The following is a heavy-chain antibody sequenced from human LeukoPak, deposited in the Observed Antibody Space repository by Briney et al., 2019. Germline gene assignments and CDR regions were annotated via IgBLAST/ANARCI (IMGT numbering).Heavy chain of an antibody. Sequence: PGRALRLSCAASGFTFSSYGMHWVRQAPGKGREWGAVRWYDGSNKYYADSVSGRFTISRDNSKTTLSLQMHSLSAEATAVSYCERAGEYCFGYSGQGTLVPVSS. CDR3: ERAGEYCFGY. D-gene: IGHD2-21*01. CDR2: RWYDGSNK. J-gene: IGHJ4*02. V-gene: IGHV3-33*01. CDR1: GFTFSSYG.